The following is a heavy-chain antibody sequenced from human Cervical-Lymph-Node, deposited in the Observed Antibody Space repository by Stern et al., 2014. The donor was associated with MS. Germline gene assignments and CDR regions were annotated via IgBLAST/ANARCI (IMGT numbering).Heavy chain of an antibody. CDR1: GGSISSYY. CDR3: ARHTAYRAARHMGVNWFDP. Sequence: VHLVESGPGLVKPSETLSLTCTVSGGSISSYYWSWIRQPPGKGLEWIGYIYYSGSTNYNPSLKSRVTISVDTSKTQFSLKLSSVTAADTAVYYCARHTAYRAARHMGVNWFDPWGQGTLVTVSS. J-gene: IGHJ5*02. D-gene: IGHD6-6*01. V-gene: IGHV4-59*08. CDR2: IYYSGST.